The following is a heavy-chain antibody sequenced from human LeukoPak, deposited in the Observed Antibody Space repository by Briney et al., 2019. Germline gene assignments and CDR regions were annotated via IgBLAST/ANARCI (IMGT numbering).Heavy chain of an antibody. J-gene: IGHJ4*02. CDR1: GYTFSSYR. CDR3: TRVLVRGSSYHPYFDY. V-gene: IGHV1-46*01. CDR2: INPSGGST. D-gene: IGHD1-26*01. Sequence: ASVKVSCKASGYTFSSYRMHWVRQAPGQGLEWMGIINPSGGSTSYAQKFQGRVTMTRDTSTSTVYMELSSLRSEDTAVYYCTRVLVRGSSYHPYFDYWGQGTLVTVSS.